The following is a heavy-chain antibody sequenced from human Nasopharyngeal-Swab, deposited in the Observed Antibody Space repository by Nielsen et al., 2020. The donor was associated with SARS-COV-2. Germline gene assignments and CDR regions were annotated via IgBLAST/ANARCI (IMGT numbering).Heavy chain of an antibody. CDR3: ARVYRSSSPDNWYFDL. J-gene: IGHJ2*01. D-gene: IGHD6-6*01. V-gene: IGHV4-31*03. CDR1: GGSISSGGYY. CDR2: IYYSGST. Sequence: SETLSLTCTVSGGSISSGGYYWSWIRQHPGKGLEWIGYIYYSGSTYYNPSLKSRVTISVDTSKNQFSLKLSSVTAADTAVYYCARVYRSSSPDNWYFDLWGRGTLVTASS.